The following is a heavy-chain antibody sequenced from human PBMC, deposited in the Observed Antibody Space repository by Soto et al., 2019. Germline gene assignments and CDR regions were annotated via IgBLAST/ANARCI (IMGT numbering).Heavy chain of an antibody. CDR1: GGSISSSSYY. CDR2: IYYSGST. D-gene: IGHD3-16*02. J-gene: IGHJ5*02. Sequence: SETLSLTCTVSGGSISSSSYYWGWIRQPPGKGLEWIGSIYYSGSTYYNPSLKSRVTISVDTSKNQFSLKLSSVTAADTAVYYCARGTFGGVIVITKNGFDPWGQGTLVTVSS. V-gene: IGHV4-39*07. CDR3: ARGTFGGVIVITKNGFDP.